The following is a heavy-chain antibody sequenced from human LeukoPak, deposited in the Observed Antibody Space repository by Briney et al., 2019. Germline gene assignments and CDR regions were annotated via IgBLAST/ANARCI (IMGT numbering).Heavy chain of an antibody. Sequence: SETLSLTCAVCGGSFSGYYWSWIRQPPGKGLEWIAYVSDVGDTNYNPALKSRVTISLDKSKDQFSLKLGSVTAADTAVYFCARADTENYGGLSFNSWGQGSLVTVSS. J-gene: IGHJ4*02. CDR2: VSDVGDT. CDR3: ARADTENYGGLSFNS. D-gene: IGHD4-23*01. CDR1: GGSFSGYY. V-gene: IGHV4-59*01.